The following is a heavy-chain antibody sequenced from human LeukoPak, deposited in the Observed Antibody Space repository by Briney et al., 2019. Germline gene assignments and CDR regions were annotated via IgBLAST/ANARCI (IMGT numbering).Heavy chain of an antibody. CDR2: IIPILGIA. CDR3: ARGGGWGEIVDY. J-gene: IGHJ4*02. D-gene: IGHD3-16*01. CDR1: GGTFSSYA. Sequence: SVKVSCKASGGTFSSYAISWVRQAPGQGLEWMGRIIPILGIANYAQKFQGRVTITADKSTSTAYMELSSLRSEDTAVYYCARGGGWGEIVDYWGQGTLVTVSS. V-gene: IGHV1-69*04.